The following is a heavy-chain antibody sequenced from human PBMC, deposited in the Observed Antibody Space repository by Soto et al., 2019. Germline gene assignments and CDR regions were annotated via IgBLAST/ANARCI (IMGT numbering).Heavy chain of an antibody. CDR3: ARAETIIAAAGHERLYFDY. CDR1: GGSISSGGYY. Sequence: PSETLSLTCTVSGGSISSGGYYWSWIRQHPGKGLEWIGYIYYSGSTYYNPSLKSRVTISVDTSKNQFSLKLSSVTAADTAVYYCARAETIIAAAGHERLYFDYWGQGTLVTVSS. D-gene: IGHD6-13*01. V-gene: IGHV4-31*03. CDR2: IYYSGST. J-gene: IGHJ4*02.